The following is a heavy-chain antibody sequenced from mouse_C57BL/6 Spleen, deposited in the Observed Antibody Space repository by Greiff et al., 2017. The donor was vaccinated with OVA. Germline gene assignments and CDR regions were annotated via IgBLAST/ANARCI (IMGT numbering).Heavy chain of an antibody. D-gene: IGHD2-5*01. J-gene: IGHJ4*01. V-gene: IGHV1-19*01. CDR2: INPYNGGT. Sequence: VQLQQSGPVLVKPGASVKMSCKASGYTFTDYYMNWVKQSHGKSLEWIGVINPYNGGTSYNQKFKGKATLTVAKSSSTAYMELNSLTSEDSAVYYCARKVNSNYVLYAMDYWGQGTSVTVSS. CDR1: GYTFTDYY. CDR3: ARKVNSNYVLYAMDY.